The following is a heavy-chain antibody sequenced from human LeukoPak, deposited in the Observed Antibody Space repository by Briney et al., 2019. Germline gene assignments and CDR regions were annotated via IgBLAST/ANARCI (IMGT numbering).Heavy chain of an antibody. CDR3: AKASYDSSGYYPRYFDY. J-gene: IGHJ4*02. CDR1: GFTFDDYA. D-gene: IGHD3-22*01. V-gene: IGHV3-9*01. CDR2: ISWNSGSI. Sequence: PGRSLRLSCAASGFTFDDYAMHWVRQAPGKGLEWVSGISWNSGSIGYADSVKGRFTISRDNAKNSLYLQMNSLRAEDTALYYCAKASYDSSGYYPRYFDYWGQGTLVTVSS.